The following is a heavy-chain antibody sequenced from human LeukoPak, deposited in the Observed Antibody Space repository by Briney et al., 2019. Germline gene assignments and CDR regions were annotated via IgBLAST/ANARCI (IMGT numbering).Heavy chain of an antibody. CDR2: ISSGSSTI. V-gene: IGHV3-48*01. Sequence: PGGSLRLSCAASGFTFSSYSMNWVRQAPGKGLEWVSYISSGSSTIYYADSVKGRFTISRDNAKNSLYLQMNSLRAEDTAVYYCAREVLGRNGFDYWGQGTLVTVSS. D-gene: IGHD1-1*01. CDR1: GFTFSSYS. CDR3: AREVLGRNGFDY. J-gene: IGHJ4*02.